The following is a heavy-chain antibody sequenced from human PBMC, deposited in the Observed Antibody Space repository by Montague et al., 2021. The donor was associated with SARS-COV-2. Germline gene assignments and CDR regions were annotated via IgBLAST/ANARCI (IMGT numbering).Heavy chain of an antibody. J-gene: IGHJ4*02. CDR1: GVSINEYF. CDR2: IFFNRGP. CDR3: VSGRDGSYSHFHF. Sequence: SETRSLTCTVSGVSINEYFWTWIRQTPGEGLEWIRYIFFNRGPIHNASLKNRVTISLDTSKSQVSLRLTSVTAADTAVYFCVSGRDGSYSHFHFWGQGALVTVSS. D-gene: IGHD4-11*01. V-gene: IGHV4-59*01.